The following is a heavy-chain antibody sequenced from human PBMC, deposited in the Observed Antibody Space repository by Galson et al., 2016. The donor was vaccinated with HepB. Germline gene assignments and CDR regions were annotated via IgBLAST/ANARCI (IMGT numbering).Heavy chain of an antibody. V-gene: IGHV1-2*02. J-gene: IGHJ5*02. CDR1: GYTFTAYY. CDR2: INPNSGDT. CDR3: TRVGHLSADFWSGYYLFDP. D-gene: IGHD3-3*01. Sequence: SVKVSCKASGYTFTAYYMHWVRQAPGQGLEWMGWINPNSGDTNYAQKFQGRVTMTSDTSISTAYMEVNRLTSDDTAVYYCTRVGHLSADFWSGYYLFDPWGQGTLVTVSS.